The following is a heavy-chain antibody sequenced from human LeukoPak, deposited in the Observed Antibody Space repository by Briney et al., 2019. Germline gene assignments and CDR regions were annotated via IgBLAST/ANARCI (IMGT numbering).Heavy chain of an antibody. CDR3: ARDHYDILTGYYPQYHFDY. D-gene: IGHD3-9*01. CDR1: GYTFTSYG. V-gene: IGHV1-18*01. Sequence: GASVKVSCKASGYTFTSYGISWVRQAPGQGLEWMGWISAYNGNTNYAQKLQGRVTMTTDTSTSTAYMELRSLRSDDPAVYYCARDHYDILTGYYPQYHFDYWGQGTLVTVSS. CDR2: ISAYNGNT. J-gene: IGHJ4*02.